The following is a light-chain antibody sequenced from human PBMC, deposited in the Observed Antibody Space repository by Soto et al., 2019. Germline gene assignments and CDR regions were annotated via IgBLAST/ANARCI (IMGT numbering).Light chain of an antibody. Sequence: QSALTQPASVSGFPGQSITISCTGTSSDVGGYNYVSWYQQHPGKAPKLMISEVSNRPSGVSNRFSGSKSANTASLTISGLQAEDEADYYCSSYTSISTYVFGTGTKVTVL. CDR3: SSYTSISTYV. V-gene: IGLV2-14*01. CDR1: SSDVGGYNY. J-gene: IGLJ1*01. CDR2: EVS.